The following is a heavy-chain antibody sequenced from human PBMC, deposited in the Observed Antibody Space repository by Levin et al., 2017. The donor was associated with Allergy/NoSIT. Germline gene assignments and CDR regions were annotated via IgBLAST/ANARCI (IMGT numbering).Heavy chain of an antibody. CDR1: GFTFSDHY. V-gene: IGHV3-72*01. CDR2: IRNKANRYTT. J-gene: IGHJ4*02. CDR3: TRRRHTHGIDY. D-gene: IGHD1-1*01. Sequence: GGSLRLSCAASGFTFSDHYMDWVRQAPGKGLEWVGRIRNKANRYTTEYAASVKGRFSITRDDSENSLYLQINSLRIEDTAGYYCTRRRHTHGIDYWGQGTLVTVSS.